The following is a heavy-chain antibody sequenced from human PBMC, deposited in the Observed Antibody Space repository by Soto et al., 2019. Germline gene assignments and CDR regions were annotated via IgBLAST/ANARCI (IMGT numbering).Heavy chain of an antibody. CDR2: MNPNSGNT. CDR1: GYTFTSYD. Sequence: ASVKVSCKASGYTFTSYDINWVRQATGQGLEWMGWMNPNSGNTGYAQKFQGRVTMTRNTSISTAYMELSSLRSEDTAVYYCARASLRFLEWLLHKGAFDIWGQGTMVTVSS. V-gene: IGHV1-8*01. CDR3: ARASLRFLEWLLHKGAFDI. D-gene: IGHD3-3*01. J-gene: IGHJ3*02.